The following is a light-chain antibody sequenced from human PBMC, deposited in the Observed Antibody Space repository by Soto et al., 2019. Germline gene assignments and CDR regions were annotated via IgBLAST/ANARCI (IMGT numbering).Light chain of an antibody. CDR3: QQYNSYSWT. CDR1: QSISSW. J-gene: IGKJ1*01. CDR2: KAS. Sequence: DIQMTQYPSTLSASVGDRVTITRRASQSISSWLAWYQQTQGKAPKLLIYKASSLASGVPSRFRGRGSRTEFTLTISRLQPDDVETYYCQQYNSYSWTFGQGTKVDIK. V-gene: IGKV1-5*03.